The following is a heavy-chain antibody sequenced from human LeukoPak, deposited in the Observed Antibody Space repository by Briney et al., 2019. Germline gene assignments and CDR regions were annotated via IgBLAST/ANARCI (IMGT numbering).Heavy chain of an antibody. V-gene: IGHV1-2*02. D-gene: IGHD2-2*01. CDR1: GYTFTDYY. CDR2: INPNSGGT. CDR3: ARDVGEYCSSTNCYASHY. J-gene: IGHJ4*02. Sequence: AAVKVSCKASGYTFTDYYMHWVRQAPGQGLEWMGWINPNSGGTKYAQKFQGRVTMTRDTSISTAYMELSRLRSDDTAVYYCARDVGEYCSSTNCYASHYWGQGTLVTVSS.